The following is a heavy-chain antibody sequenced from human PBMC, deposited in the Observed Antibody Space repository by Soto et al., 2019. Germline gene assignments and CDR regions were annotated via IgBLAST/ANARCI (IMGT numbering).Heavy chain of an antibody. CDR2: IIPIFGTA. V-gene: IGHV1-69*12. D-gene: IGHD6-13*01. J-gene: IGHJ6*02. CDR3: ARDQLENYYYYYGMDV. CDR1: GGTFSSYA. Sequence: QVQLVQSGAEVKKPGSSVKVSCKASGGTFSSYAISWVRQAPGQGLEWMGGIIPIFGTANYAQKFQGRVTITADESTSTDYMELSSLRSEDTAVYYCARDQLENYYYYYGMDVWGQGTTVTVSS.